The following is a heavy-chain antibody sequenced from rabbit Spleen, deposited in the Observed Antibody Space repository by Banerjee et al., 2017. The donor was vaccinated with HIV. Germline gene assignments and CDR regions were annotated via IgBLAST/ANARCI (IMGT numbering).Heavy chain of an antibody. V-gene: IGHV1S40*01. CDR3: ARDAGSGDYIDGYFNL. CDR1: GVSFSFNSY. D-gene: IGHD8-1*01. Sequence: QSLEESGGDLVKPGASLTLTCTASGVSFSFNSYMCWVRQAPGKGLEWIACIYTANSKTYYANWAKGRFTISKTSSTTVTLQMTSLTVADTATYFCARDAGSGDYIDGYFNLWGQGTLVTVS. J-gene: IGHJ4*01. CDR2: IYTANSKT.